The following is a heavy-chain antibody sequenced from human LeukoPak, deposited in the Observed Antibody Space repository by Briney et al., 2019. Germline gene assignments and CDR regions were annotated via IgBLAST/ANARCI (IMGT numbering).Heavy chain of an antibody. J-gene: IGHJ5*02. Sequence: SVKVSCKASGGTFSSYAISWVRQAPGQGLEWMGGIIPIFGTANYAQKFQGRVTITADESTSTAYMELSSMRSEDTAVYYCARVAGELIGANWFDPWGQGTLVTVSS. V-gene: IGHV1-69*13. CDR1: GGTFSSYA. CDR3: ARVAGELIGANWFDP. D-gene: IGHD3-10*01. CDR2: IIPIFGTA.